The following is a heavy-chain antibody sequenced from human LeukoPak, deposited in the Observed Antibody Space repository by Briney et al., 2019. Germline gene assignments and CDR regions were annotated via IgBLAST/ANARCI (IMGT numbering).Heavy chain of an antibody. Sequence: ASVKVSCKASGYTFTSYYMHWVRQAPGQGLECMGIINPSGGSTSYAQKFQGRVTMTRDASTSTVYMELSSLRSEDTAVYYCARDGLSLGYFDYWGQGTLVTVSS. V-gene: IGHV1-46*01. D-gene: IGHD7-27*01. J-gene: IGHJ4*02. CDR3: ARDGLSLGYFDY. CDR2: INPSGGST. CDR1: GYTFTSYY.